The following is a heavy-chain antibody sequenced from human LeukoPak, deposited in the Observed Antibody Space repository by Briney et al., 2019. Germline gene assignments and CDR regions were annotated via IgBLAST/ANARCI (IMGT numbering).Heavy chain of an antibody. J-gene: IGHJ6*02. CDR2: IYYSGST. V-gene: IGHV4-59*01. CDR3: ARTHDLGIAVAGTRFYYGMDV. CDR1: GGSISSYY. D-gene: IGHD6-19*01. Sequence: SETLSLTCTVSGGSISSYYWSWIRQPPGKGLEWIGYIYYSGSTNYNPSLKSRVTISVDTSKNQFSLKLSSVTAADTAVYYCARTHDLGIAVAGTRFYYGMDVWGQGTTVTVSS.